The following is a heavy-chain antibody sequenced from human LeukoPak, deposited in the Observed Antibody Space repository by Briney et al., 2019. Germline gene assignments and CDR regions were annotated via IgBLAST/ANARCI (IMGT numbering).Heavy chain of an antibody. V-gene: IGHV3-30-3*01. Sequence: GGSLRLSCAASGFTFSSYAMHWVRQAPGKGLEWVAVISYDGSNKYYADSVEGRFTISRDNSKNTLYLQMNSLRAEDTAVYYCARDPQLSYWGQGTLVTVSS. CDR1: GFTFSSYA. CDR3: ARDPQLSY. D-gene: IGHD1-1*01. J-gene: IGHJ4*02. CDR2: ISYDGSNK.